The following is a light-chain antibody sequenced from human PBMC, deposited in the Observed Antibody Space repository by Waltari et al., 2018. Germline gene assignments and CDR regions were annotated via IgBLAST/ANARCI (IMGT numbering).Light chain of an antibody. CDR2: DAS. CDR1: QSVRSSY. CDR3: QQHDNSLWT. Sequence: EIALTQSPGTLSLSPGESATLSCRASQSVRSSYLAWYQQKPGQAPRLLIFDASTRASGIPDRFSGSGSGTDFTLTITRLEPEDFAVYFCQQHDNSLWTFGQGTKVEVK. J-gene: IGKJ1*01. V-gene: IGKV3-20*01.